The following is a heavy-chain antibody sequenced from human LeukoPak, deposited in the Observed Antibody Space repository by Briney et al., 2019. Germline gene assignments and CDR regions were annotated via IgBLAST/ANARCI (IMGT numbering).Heavy chain of an antibody. CDR2: TSNDGSST. Sequence: GGSLRLSCAASGFTFSSYWMHWVRQAPGKGLVWVSRTSNDGSSTSYADSVKGRFTISRDNAKNTLYLQMSSLRAEDTAVYYCARVPYDSDEDFWGQGTLVTVSS. J-gene: IGHJ4*02. D-gene: IGHD3-22*01. CDR1: GFTFSSYW. CDR3: ARVPYDSDEDF. V-gene: IGHV3-74*01.